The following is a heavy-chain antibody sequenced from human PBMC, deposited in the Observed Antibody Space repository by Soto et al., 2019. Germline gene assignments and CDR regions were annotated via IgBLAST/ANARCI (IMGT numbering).Heavy chain of an antibody. CDR2: WYRSGVT. J-gene: IGHJ4*02. V-gene: IGHV4-38-2*01. Sequence: NPSETLSLTCAVSGYSISSGYYWGWIRQPPGKGLEWIGSWYRSGVTYYNPSLKGRVSMSVDTSKNQFSLKLSSVTAADTAVYYCARVAYFDSTGYYYCFDYWGQGTRVTVSS. CDR3: ARVAYFDSTGYYYCFDY. CDR1: GYSISSGYY. D-gene: IGHD3-22*01.